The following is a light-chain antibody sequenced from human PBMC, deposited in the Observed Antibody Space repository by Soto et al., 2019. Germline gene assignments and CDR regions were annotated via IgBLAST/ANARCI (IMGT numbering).Light chain of an antibody. CDR2: RSN. CDR3: AAWDDSLSGYV. Sequence: QAVVTQPPSASGTPGQRVTISCFGSSSNIGSNYVYWYQQLPGTAPKVLIYRSNQRPSGIPDRFSGSKSGTSASLAISGLRSEDEGDYSCAAWDDSLSGYVFGTGTKLTVL. V-gene: IGLV1-47*01. J-gene: IGLJ1*01. CDR1: SSNIGSNY.